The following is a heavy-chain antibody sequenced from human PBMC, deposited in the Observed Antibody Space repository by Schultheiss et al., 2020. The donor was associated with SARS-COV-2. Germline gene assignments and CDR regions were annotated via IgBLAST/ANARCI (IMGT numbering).Heavy chain of an antibody. CDR2: ISSSGNTR. Sequence: GESLKISCAASGITFSSYEMNRVRQAPGKGLEWVSDISSSGNTRYYADSVKGRFTISRGNAKNSLYLQMNSLRAEDTAIYFCARDNSTYGGNSYFFDYWGQGTLVTVSS. D-gene: IGHD4-23*01. CDR3: ARDNSTYGGNSYFFDY. CDR1: GITFSSYE. V-gene: IGHV3-48*03. J-gene: IGHJ4*02.